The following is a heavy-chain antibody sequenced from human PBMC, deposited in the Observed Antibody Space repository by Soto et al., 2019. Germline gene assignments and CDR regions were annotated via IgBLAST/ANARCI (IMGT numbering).Heavy chain of an antibody. CDR3: AKGGQRLVEGGGY. V-gene: IGHV3-9*01. J-gene: IGHJ4*02. CDR2: ISWNSGSI. CDR1: GFTFDDYA. Sequence: EVQLVESGGGLVQPGRSLRLSCAASGFTFDDYAMHWVRQAPGKGLEWVSGISWNSGSIGYADSVKGRFTISRDNAKNSLYLQMNSLRAADTALYYCAKGGQRLVEGGGYWGQGTLVTVSS. D-gene: IGHD6-25*01.